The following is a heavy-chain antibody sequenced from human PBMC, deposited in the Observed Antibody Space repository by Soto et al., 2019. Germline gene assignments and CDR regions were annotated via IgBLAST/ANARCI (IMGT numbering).Heavy chain of an antibody. CDR3: ARAHNPTHQTAERRYSSSWYILNYCCGMDV. D-gene: IGHD6-13*01. CDR1: GGTFSSYA. V-gene: IGHV1-69*01. Sequence: QVQLVQSGAEVKKPGSSVKVSCKASGGTFSSYAISWVRQAPGQGLEWMGGIIPIFGTANYAQKFQGRVTITADESTSTSYMELSSLRSGDTAVYYCARAHNPTHQTAERRYSSSWYILNYCCGMDVWGQGTTVTVSS. CDR2: IIPIFGTA. J-gene: IGHJ6*02.